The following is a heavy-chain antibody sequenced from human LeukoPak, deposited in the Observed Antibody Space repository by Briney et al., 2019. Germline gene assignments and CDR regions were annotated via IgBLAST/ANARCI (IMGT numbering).Heavy chain of an antibody. CDR2: ISGSSRYI. CDR3: ARRPNNGDYGNDY. CDR1: GFTFSTYS. Sequence: GGSLRLSCAASGFTFSTYSMNWVRQAPGKGLEWVSTISGSSRYIYFADSVRGRFTISRDNAKNSVYLQMNSLRAEDTAVYYCARRPNNGDYGNDYWGQGTLVTVSS. D-gene: IGHD4-17*01. J-gene: IGHJ4*02. V-gene: IGHV3-21*06.